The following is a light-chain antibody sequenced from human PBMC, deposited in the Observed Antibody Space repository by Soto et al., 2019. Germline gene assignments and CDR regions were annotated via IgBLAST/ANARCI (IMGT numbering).Light chain of an antibody. Sequence: QSALTQPASVSGSPGQSITITCTGTSSDVGGYKYVSWYQQHPGKAPKLLIYVVSNRPSGVSNRFSGSKSGNTASLTISGLQAEDEADYYCSSYTTTSTYVFGTWTKLTVL. CDR2: VVS. CDR1: SSDVGGYKY. CDR3: SSYTTTSTYV. V-gene: IGLV2-14*01. J-gene: IGLJ1*01.